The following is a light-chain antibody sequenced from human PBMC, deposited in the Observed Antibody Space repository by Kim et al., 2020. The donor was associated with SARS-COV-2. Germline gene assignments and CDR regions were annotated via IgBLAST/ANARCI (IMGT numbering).Light chain of an antibody. CDR1: QNVNKW. CDR2: KAS. J-gene: IGKJ1*01. V-gene: IGKV1-5*03. CDR3: QQYESLCT. Sequence: GDRVTITCRASQNVNKWLAWYQQKPGKVPKVVIYKASNLESGVPSRFSGSGSGTEFTLTISSLQPEDVATYYCQQYESLCTFGQGTKV.